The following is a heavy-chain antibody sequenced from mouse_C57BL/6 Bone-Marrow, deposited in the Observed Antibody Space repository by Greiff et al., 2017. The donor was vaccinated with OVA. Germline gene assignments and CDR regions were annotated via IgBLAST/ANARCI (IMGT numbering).Heavy chain of an antibody. CDR1: GFSLTSYG. J-gene: IGHJ1*03. Sequence: QVQLQQSGPGLVQPSQSLSITCTVSGFSLTSYGVHWVRQSPGKGLEWLGVIWSGGSTDYNAAFISRLSISKDNSKSQVFFKMNSLQADDTAIYYCARVAPGWYFDVWGTGTTVTVSS. CDR2: IWSGGST. V-gene: IGHV2-2*01. CDR3: ARVAPGWYFDV. D-gene: IGHD1-1*01.